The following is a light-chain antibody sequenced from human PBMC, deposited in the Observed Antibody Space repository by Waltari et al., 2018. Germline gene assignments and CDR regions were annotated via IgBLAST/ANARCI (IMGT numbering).Light chain of an antibody. V-gene: IGKV3-11*01. Sequence: EIVLTQSPAKLSLSPGERATLSCRASHSVSNYLAWYQQKPGQAPTLLIYDTSNRATDIPARFSGSGSGTDFTLTITSLEPGDSAIYYCQQRAKWPLTFGGGTRVETK. CDR2: DTS. J-gene: IGKJ4*01. CDR3: QQRAKWPLT. CDR1: HSVSNY.